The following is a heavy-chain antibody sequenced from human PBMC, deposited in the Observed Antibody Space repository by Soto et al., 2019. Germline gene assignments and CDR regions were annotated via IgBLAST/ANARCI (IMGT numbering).Heavy chain of an antibody. CDR3: VKDRATIFGVIWKYGMDV. D-gene: IGHD3-3*01. V-gene: IGHV3-23*01. CDR1: GFKFRSYG. J-gene: IGHJ6*02. CDR2: INESGGTT. Sequence: EEQLLESGGGLVEPGGSLRLSCVASGFKFRSYGMAWVRQAPGKGLEWVSDINESGGTTNYAESVRGRFAISRDNSRNTLDLLMNSLRPEDTAVYYCVKDRATIFGVIWKYGMDVWGQGTTVYVSS.